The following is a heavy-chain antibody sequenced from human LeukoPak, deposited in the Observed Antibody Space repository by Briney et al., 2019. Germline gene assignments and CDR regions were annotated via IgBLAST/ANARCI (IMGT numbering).Heavy chain of an antibody. V-gene: IGHV1-46*01. CDR3: ASASSGYWGAFDI. CDR2: INPSGGST. J-gene: IGHJ3*02. Sequence: GASVKVSCKASGYTFTSYYMHWVRQASGQGLEWMGIINPSGGSTSYAQKFQGRVTMTRDTSTSTVYMELSSLRSEDTAVYYCASASSGYWGAFDIWGQGTMVTVSS. CDR1: GYTFTSYY. D-gene: IGHD3-22*01.